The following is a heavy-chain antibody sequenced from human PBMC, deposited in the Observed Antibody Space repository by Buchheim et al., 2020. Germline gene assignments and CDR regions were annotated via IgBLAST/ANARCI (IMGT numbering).Heavy chain of an antibody. CDR3: AKKTNSWYFFDY. CDR1: GFTFSSYA. D-gene: IGHD6-13*01. J-gene: IGHJ4*01. V-gene: IGHV3-23*01. Sequence: EVQLLESGGGLVQPGESLRLSCAASGFTFSSYAMSWVRQAPGKGLEWVSSISGSALSTYYADSVRGRFTISRDNSKNTVFLQMNSLRAEDTALYYCAKKTNSWYFFDYWGHGA. CDR2: ISGSALST.